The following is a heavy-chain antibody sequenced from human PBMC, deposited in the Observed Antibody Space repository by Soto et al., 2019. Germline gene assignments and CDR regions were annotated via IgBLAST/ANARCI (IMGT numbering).Heavy chain of an antibody. V-gene: IGHV3-23*01. CDR3: AKDRRAGGNYGFYSDF. CDR2: ISGSGDSA. D-gene: IGHD1-7*01. Sequence: GGSLRLSCTASGFPFSHYAMNWVRQGPGTRLEWVADISGSGDSARYADSVKGRFTISRDNSKNTLYLQMTSLRADDTAVYYCAKDRRAGGNYGFYSDFWGQGALVTVS. J-gene: IGHJ4*02. CDR1: GFPFSHYA.